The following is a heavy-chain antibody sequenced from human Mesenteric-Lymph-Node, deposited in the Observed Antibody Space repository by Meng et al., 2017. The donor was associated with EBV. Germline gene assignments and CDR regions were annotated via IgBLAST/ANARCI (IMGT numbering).Heavy chain of an antibody. CDR1: GCSISSGAYY. V-gene: IGHV4-30-4*01. Sequence: QVQLQESAPGLVRAAQAQSLTCAVSGCSISSGAYYWSWIRQPPGKGLEWIGYIYDSGSTYYNPSLKNRITMSVDTSKNQFSLKLSYVTVADTAVYYCAGTVQLERHWFDPWGQGTLVTVSS. CDR2: IYDSGST. CDR3: AGTVQLERHWFDP. J-gene: IGHJ5*02. D-gene: IGHD1-1*01.